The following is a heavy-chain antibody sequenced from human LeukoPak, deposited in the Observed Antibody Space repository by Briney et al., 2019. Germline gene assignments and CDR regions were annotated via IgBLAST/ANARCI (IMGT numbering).Heavy chain of an antibody. CDR2: IIPIFGTA. D-gene: IGHD3-10*01. CDR1: GGTFSSYA. CDR3: ATSIHSGGWFDP. Sequence: ASVKVSCKASGGTFSSYAISWVRQAPGQGLEWMGGIIPIFGTANYAQKFQGRVTITTDESTSTAYMELSSLRSEDTAVYYCATSIHSGGWFDPWGQGTLVTVSS. J-gene: IGHJ5*02. V-gene: IGHV1-69*05.